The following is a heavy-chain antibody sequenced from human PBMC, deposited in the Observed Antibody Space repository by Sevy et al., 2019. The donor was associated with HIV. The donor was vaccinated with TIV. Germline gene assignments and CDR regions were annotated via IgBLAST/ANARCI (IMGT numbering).Heavy chain of an antibody. Sequence: GGSLRLSCAASGFTFSSYAMHWVRQAPGKGLEWVARISYDGSNKYYADSVKGRFTISRDNTKNTLYLQMNSLRAEDTAEYYCATDAIVGATRAGDAFDIWGQGTMVTVSS. D-gene: IGHD1-26*01. J-gene: IGHJ3*02. CDR2: ISYDGSNK. CDR3: ATDAIVGATRAGDAFDI. CDR1: GFTFSSYA. V-gene: IGHV3-30*04.